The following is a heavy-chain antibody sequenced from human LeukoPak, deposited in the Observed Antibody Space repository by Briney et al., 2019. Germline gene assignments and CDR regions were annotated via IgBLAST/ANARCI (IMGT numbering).Heavy chain of an antibody. J-gene: IGHJ4*02. CDR3: ARDHAFGGVIALDY. CDR2: ISSSSSYI. CDR1: GFTFSSYS. V-gene: IGHV3-21*01. D-gene: IGHD3-16*02. Sequence: GGSLRLSCAASGFTFSSYSMNWVRQAPGKGLEWVSSISSSSSYIYYADSVKGRFTISRDNAKNSLYLQMNSLRAEDTAMYYCARDHAFGGVIALDYWGQGTLVTVSS.